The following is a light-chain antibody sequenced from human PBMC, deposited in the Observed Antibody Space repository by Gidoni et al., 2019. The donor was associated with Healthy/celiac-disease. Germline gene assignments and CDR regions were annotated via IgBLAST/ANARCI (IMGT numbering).Light chain of an antibody. CDR1: QSLLHSNGYNY. J-gene: IGKJ3*01. Sequence: DIVMTQSPLSLPVTPGEPASISCRSSQSLLHSNGYNYLDRYLQKPGQSPQLLIYLGSNRASGVPDRFSGSGSGTDFTLKISRVEAEDVGVYYCMQALQTPWTFGPGTKVDIK. V-gene: IGKV2-28*01. CDR2: LGS. CDR3: MQALQTPWT.